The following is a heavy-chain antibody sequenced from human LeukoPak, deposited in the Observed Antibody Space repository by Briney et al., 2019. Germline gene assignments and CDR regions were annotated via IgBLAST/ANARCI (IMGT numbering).Heavy chain of an antibody. CDR2: ISGSGGST. CDR3: AKGGSRIEYYFDY. V-gene: IGHV3-23*01. J-gene: IGHJ4*02. Sequence: GGSLRLSCAASGFTFSSYDMSWVRQAPGKGLEWVSGISGSGGSTYYADSVKGRFTISRDNSKNTLYLQMNSLRAEDTAVYYCAKGGSRIEYYFDYWGQGTLVTVSS. D-gene: IGHD1-14*01. CDR1: GFTFSSYD.